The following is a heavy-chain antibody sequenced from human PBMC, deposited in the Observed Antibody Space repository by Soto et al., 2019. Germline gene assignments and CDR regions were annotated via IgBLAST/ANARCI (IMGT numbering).Heavy chain of an antibody. J-gene: IGHJ2*01. Sequence: QITLKESGPTLVKPTQTLTLTCTFSGFSLSTSGVGVGWIRQPPGKALEWLALIYWDDDKRYSPSLKSRLTIIKDTSKNQVVLTMTNMDPVDTATYYCAHLTYYFDSSAYYWYFDLWGRGTLVTVSS. D-gene: IGHD3-22*01. CDR3: AHLTYYFDSSAYYWYFDL. CDR1: GFSLSTSGVG. CDR2: IYWDDDK. V-gene: IGHV2-5*02.